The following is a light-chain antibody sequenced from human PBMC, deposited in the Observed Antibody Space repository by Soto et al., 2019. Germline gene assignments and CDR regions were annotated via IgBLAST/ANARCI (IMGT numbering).Light chain of an antibody. V-gene: IGLV1-47*01. J-gene: IGLJ2*01. CDR3: AAWDDSLSGLV. Sequence: QAVVTQPPSASGTPGQRVTISCSRSSSNIGSNYVYWYQQLPGTAPKLLIYRNNQRPSGVPDRFSGSKSGTSASLAISGLRSEDEADYYCAAWDDSLSGLVFGGGTKLTVL. CDR1: SSNIGSNY. CDR2: RNN.